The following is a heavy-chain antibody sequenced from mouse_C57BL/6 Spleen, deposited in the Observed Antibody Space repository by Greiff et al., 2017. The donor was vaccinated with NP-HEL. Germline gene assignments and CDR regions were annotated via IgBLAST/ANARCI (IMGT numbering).Heavy chain of an antibody. Sequence: EVQLQQSGPELVKPGASVEIPCKASGYTFTDYNMDWVKQSHGKSLEWIGDINPNNGGTNYKQKFKGKATLTVDKSSSTSYMELRSLTSEDTAVYYGARASITTVVEGDAMDYWGQGTSVTVSS. CDR3: ARASITTVVEGDAMDY. D-gene: IGHD1-1*01. CDR1: GYTFTDYN. CDR2: INPNNGGT. V-gene: IGHV1-18*01. J-gene: IGHJ4*01.